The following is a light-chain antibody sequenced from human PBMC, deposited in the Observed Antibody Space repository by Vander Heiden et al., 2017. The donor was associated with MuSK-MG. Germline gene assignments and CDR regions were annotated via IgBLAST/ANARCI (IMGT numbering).Light chain of an antibody. Sequence: DIQMTQSPSSLSASVGDRATITCRASQSISNYLNWYQQKPGKAPKLLIYAASTLQSGVPSRFSGSGSGTDFTLSISRLQPEDFATYYCQQRDSTPYTFGQGTKMDIK. CDR1: QSISNY. J-gene: IGKJ2*01. V-gene: IGKV1-39*01. CDR2: AAS. CDR3: QQRDSTPYT.